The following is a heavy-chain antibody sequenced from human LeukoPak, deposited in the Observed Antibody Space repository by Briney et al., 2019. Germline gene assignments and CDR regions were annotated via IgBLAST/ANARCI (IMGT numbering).Heavy chain of an antibody. CDR2: IGTAADT. CDR3: ARDRATAAAFGANWYYDI. J-gene: IGHJ2*01. Sequence: GGSLRLSCAASGFTLSKYDMHWVRQATGKGLGWVSTIGTAADTFYPDSVKGRFTISRENAKNSLYLQMNSLEVGDTAVYYCARDRATAAAFGANWYYDIWGRGTLVTVSS. CDR1: GFTLSKYD. V-gene: IGHV3-13*01. D-gene: IGHD6-13*01.